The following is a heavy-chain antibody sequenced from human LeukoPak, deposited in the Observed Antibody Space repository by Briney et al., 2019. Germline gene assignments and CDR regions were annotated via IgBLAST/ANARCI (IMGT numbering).Heavy chain of an antibody. Sequence: GGSLRLSCAASGFTFSSYAMHWVRQAPGKGLEWVAVISYDGSNKYYADSVKGRFTISRDNSKNTLYLQMNSLRAEDTAVYYCASDRPDLTGFVHWGQGTLVTVSS. D-gene: IGHD3-9*01. CDR1: GFTFSSYA. J-gene: IGHJ4*02. V-gene: IGHV3-30*01. CDR3: ASDRPDLTGFVH. CDR2: ISYDGSNK.